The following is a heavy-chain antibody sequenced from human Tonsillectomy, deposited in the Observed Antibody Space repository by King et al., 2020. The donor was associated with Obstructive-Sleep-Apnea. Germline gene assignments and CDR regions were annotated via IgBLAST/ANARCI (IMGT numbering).Heavy chain of an antibody. CDR2: IWYDGSNK. D-gene: IGHD6-19*01. V-gene: IGHV3-33*01. CDR3: ARAVALKEAEYFQH. CDR1: GFTFSSYG. J-gene: IGHJ1*01. Sequence: VQLVESGGGVVQPGRSLRLSCAASGFTFSSYGMHWVRQAPGKGLEWVAVIWYDGSNKYYADSVKGRFTISRDNSKNTLYLQMNSLRAEDTAVYYCARAVALKEAEYFQHWGQGTLVTVSS.